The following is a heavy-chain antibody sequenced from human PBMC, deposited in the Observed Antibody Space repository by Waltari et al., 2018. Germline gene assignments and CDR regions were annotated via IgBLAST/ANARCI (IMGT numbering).Heavy chain of an antibody. J-gene: IGHJ6*02. CDR3: ARDYCGRTSCNGMDV. D-gene: IGHD2-2*01. CDR1: GCLLSRYA. CDR2: ISYDAKNK. Sequence: QVQLVESGGGVVQPGGFLRLSCAASGCLLSRYAVHWVRQTPGKGLEWVAVISYDAKNKDYVGSVKGRFTISRDNSKNTVYLQTDSLRPEDTAVYYCARDYCGRTSCNGMDVWGRGTTVTVS. V-gene: IGHV3-30*03.